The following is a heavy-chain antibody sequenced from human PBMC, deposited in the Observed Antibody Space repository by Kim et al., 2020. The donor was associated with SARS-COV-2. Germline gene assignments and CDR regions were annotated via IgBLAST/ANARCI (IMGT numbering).Heavy chain of an antibody. V-gene: IGHV1-18*01. D-gene: IGHD1-7*01. J-gene: IGHJ6*02. CDR3: ARDGGITRGIDV. CDR2: ISPFNGNT. Sequence: ASVKVSCKASGYTFTSQGINWVRQAPGQGPEWMGWISPFNGNTKYAQKFQGRVAMTTDTSTTTVKMELRSLTSDDTAVYYCARDGGITRGIDVWGQGTSVTVSS. CDR1: GYTFTSQG.